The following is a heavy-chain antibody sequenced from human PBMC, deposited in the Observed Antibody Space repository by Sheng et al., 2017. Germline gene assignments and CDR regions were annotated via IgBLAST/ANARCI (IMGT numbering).Heavy chain of an antibody. Sequence: EVQLVESGGGLVQPGGSLRLSCAASGFSFGAHYMDWVRQAPGKGLEWVANIKQDGSEKYYVDSVKGRFTISRDNAKNSLYLEMNSLRAEDTAVYYCARDRRELHDAFDFWGQGTMVTVSS. CDR1: GFSFGAHY. CDR3: ARDRRELHDAFDF. V-gene: IGHV3-7*01. D-gene: IGHD3-10*01. J-gene: IGHJ3*01. CDR2: IKQDGSEK.